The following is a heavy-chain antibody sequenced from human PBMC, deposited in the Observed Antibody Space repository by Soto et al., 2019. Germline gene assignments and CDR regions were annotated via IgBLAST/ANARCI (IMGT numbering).Heavy chain of an antibody. V-gene: IGHV3-48*03. CDR3: VRDNSHIIVTPFDL. D-gene: IGHD2-21*01. CDR2: ISFRGTTT. CDR1: GFTFYNYA. J-gene: IGHJ4*02. Sequence: LRRSCAASGFTFYNYAMNRVRQVPGKGLEWLSYISFRGTTTYYAGSVRGRFTISRDNAKNSVFLQMDSLRVEDTAIYYCVRDNSHIIVTPFDLWGQGTLVTVSS.